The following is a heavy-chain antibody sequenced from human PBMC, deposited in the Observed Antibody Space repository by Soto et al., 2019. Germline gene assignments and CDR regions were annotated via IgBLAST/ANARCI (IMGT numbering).Heavy chain of an antibody. V-gene: IGHV4-34*01. CDR1: GGSFGGYY. D-gene: IGHD6-13*01. CDR3: ARDPVLAHGGGMDV. CDR2: INHSGST. J-gene: IGHJ6*02. Sequence: PSETLSLTCAVYGGSFGGYYWSWIRQPPGKGLEWIGEINHSGSTNYNPSLKSRVTISVDTSKNQFSLKLSSVTAADTAVYYCARDPVLAHGGGMDVWGQGTTVTVSS.